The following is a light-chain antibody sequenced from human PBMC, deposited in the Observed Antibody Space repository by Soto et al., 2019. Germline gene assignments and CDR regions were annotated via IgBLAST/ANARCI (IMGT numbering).Light chain of an antibody. V-gene: IGLV3-21*04. CDR2: YDS. CDR1: NIGSKS. Sequence: SSELTQPPSVSVAPGKTARITCGGNNIGSKSVHWYQQKPGQAPVLVIYYDSDRPSGIPERFSGSNSGNTATLTISRVEAGDEADYYCQVWDSSSDHTLYVFGTGTQLTVL. J-gene: IGLJ1*01. CDR3: QVWDSSSDHTLYV.